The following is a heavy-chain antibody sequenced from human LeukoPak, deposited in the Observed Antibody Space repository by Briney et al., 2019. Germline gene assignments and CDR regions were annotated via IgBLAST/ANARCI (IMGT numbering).Heavy chain of an antibody. Sequence: GGSLRLSCAASGFSCSSYEMNWVRQAPGKGLEWVSYISSSGSTMYSADSVKGRFTISRDNAKNSLYLQMNSLRAEDTGVYYCARDRGYSYDYALDYWGQGTLVTVSS. J-gene: IGHJ4*02. CDR2: ISSSGSTM. CDR3: ARDRGYSYDYALDY. D-gene: IGHD5-18*01. CDR1: GFSCSSYE. V-gene: IGHV3-48*03.